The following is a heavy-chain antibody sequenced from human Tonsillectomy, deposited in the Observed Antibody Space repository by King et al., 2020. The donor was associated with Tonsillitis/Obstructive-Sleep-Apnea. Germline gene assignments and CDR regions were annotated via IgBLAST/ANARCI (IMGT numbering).Heavy chain of an antibody. Sequence: QLQESGPGLVKPSETLSLTCTVSGGSISSYYWSWIRQPPGKGLDWIGYIYYSGSTNYNPSLKSRVTISVDTSKNQFSLKLSSVTAADTAIYYCARSGAGDGYTAFDFWGQGTLVTVSS. J-gene: IGHJ4*02. CDR2: IYYSGST. V-gene: IGHV4-59*01. D-gene: IGHD5-24*01. CDR1: GGSISSYY. CDR3: ARSGAGDGYTAFDF.